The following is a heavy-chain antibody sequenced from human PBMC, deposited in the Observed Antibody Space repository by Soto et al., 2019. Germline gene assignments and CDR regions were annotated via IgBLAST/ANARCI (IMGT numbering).Heavy chain of an antibody. J-gene: IGHJ5*02. Sequence: SLTCTASGDSISNYYWSWIRQSAEKRLEWIGRVSSTGSSYYNPSLKSRVTISVDTSKNQVSLNLTSVTAADTAVYYCARGVPAAGTDWFDPWGQGTLVTVSS. CDR2: VSSTGSS. D-gene: IGHD6-13*01. CDR1: GDSISNYY. V-gene: IGHV4-4*07. CDR3: ARGVPAAGTDWFDP.